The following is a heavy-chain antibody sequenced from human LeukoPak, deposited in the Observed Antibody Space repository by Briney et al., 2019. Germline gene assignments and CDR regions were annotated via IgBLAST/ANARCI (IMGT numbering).Heavy chain of an antibody. CDR2: IYYSGST. Sequence: SETLSLTCTVSGGSISSYYWIWIRQPPGKGLEWIGYIYYSGSTNYNPSLKSRVTISVDTSKNQFSLKLSSVTAADTAVYYCARGGRRYYFDYWGQGTLVTVSS. CDR3: ARGGRRYYFDY. V-gene: IGHV4-59*01. CDR1: GGSISSYY. J-gene: IGHJ4*02. D-gene: IGHD6-25*01.